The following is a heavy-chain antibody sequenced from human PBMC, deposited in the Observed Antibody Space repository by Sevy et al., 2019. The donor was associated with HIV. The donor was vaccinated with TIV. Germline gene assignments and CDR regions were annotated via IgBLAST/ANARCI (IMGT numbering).Heavy chain of an antibody. CDR3: ARGEDIVVVPAAMGYSSSGGYYYYYYGMDV. D-gene: IGHD2-2*01. CDR1: GGTFSSYA. CDR2: IIPIFGTA. J-gene: IGHJ6*02. V-gene: IGHV1-69*13. Sequence: ASVKVSCKASGGTFSSYAISWVRQAPGQGLEWKGGIIPIFGTANYAQKFQGRVTITGDESKSTAYMELSSLRSEDTAVYYCARGEDIVVVPAAMGYSSSGGYYYYYYGMDVWGQGTTVTVSS.